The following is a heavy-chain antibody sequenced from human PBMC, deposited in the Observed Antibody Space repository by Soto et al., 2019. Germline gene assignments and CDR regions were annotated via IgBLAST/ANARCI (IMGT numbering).Heavy chain of an antibody. CDR1: GYTFSDHY. CDR2: IKSDTSDT. V-gene: IGHV1-2*02. D-gene: IGHD3-22*01. Sequence: QVHLVQSGAEVKKPGASVKVSCRAAGYTFSDHYLHWVRQAPEKGLEWMGWIKSDTSDTTYAQDLQGRVTMTRDTSISTIYMELSSLTSDDTAIYYCVRAAYGGSGCYYNFDYWGQGTLVTVSS. J-gene: IGHJ4*02. CDR3: VRAAYGGSGCYYNFDY.